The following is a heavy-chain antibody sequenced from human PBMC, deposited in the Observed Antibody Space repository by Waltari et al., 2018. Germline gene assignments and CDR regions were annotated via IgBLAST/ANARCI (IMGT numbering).Heavy chain of an antibody. Sequence: VQLVESGGGLVQPGGSLKLSCAASGFTFSGSAMHWVRQASGKGLEWVGRIRSKAHNYATAYAAAVKGRFTISRDDSKNTAYLQMNSLKTEDTAVYYCTRQEPWRFDPWGQGTLVTVSS. CDR1: GFTFSGSA. V-gene: IGHV3-73*01. D-gene: IGHD1-1*01. CDR2: IRSKAHNYAT. J-gene: IGHJ5*02. CDR3: TRQEPWRFDP.